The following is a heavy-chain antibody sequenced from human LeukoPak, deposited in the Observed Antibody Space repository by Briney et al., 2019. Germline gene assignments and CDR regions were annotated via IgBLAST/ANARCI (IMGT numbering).Heavy chain of an antibody. CDR3: ARGRRDGSYYFDY. Sequence: SETLSLTCTVSGGSISSSSYYWGWLRQPPGKGLELIGSIYYSGSTYYNPSLKSRVTISVDTSKNQFSLKLSSVTAADTAVYYCARGRRDGSYYFDYWGQGTLVTVSS. J-gene: IGHJ4*02. D-gene: IGHD5-24*01. V-gene: IGHV4-39*07. CDR1: GGSISSSSYY. CDR2: IYYSGST.